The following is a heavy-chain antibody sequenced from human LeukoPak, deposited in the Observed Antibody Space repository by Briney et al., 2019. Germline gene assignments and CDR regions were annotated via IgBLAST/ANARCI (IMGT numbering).Heavy chain of an antibody. CDR2: IYYSGST. CDR3: ARHYDSSGHFDY. CDR1: GSSISSSSYY. D-gene: IGHD3-22*01. Sequence: SETLSLTCTVSGSSISSSSYYWGWIRQPPGKGLEWIGSIYYSGSTYYNPSLKSRVTISVDTSKNQFSLKLSSVTAAGTAVYYCARHYDSSGHFDYWGQGTLVTVSS. J-gene: IGHJ4*02. V-gene: IGHV4-39*07.